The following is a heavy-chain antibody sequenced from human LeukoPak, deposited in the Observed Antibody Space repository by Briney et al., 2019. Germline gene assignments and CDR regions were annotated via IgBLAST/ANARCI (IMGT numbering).Heavy chain of an antibody. J-gene: IGHJ4*02. V-gene: IGHV3-9*01. CDR1: GFTFDDYA. D-gene: IGHD3-10*01. Sequence: SGGSLRLSCAASGFTFDDYAMHWVRQAPGKGLEWVSGISWNSGSIGYADSVKGRFTISRDNAKNSLYLQMNSLRPEDTAVYYCVLLSLTPGWGQGTLVTVSS. CDR3: VLLSLTPG. CDR2: ISWNSGSI.